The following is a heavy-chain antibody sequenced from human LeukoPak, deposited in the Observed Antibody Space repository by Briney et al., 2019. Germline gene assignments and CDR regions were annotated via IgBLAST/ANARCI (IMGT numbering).Heavy chain of an antibody. CDR2: ISYDGSNK. J-gene: IGHJ4*02. Sequence: PGGSLRLSCAASGFTFSSYAMHWVRQAPGKGLEWVAVISYDGSNKYYADSVKGRFTISRDNSKNTLYLQMNSLRAEDTAVYYCAREGGERAGYFDYWGQGTLVTVSS. CDR1: GFTFSSYA. D-gene: IGHD3-16*01. CDR3: AREGGERAGYFDY. V-gene: IGHV3-30-3*01.